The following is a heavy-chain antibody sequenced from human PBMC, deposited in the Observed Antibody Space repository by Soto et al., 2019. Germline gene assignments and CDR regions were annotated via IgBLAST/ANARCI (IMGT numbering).Heavy chain of an antibody. V-gene: IGHV3-73*02. J-gene: IGHJ4*02. CDR3: ARLDCSGGSCYPYYFEH. CDR2: IRSNGRT. D-gene: IGHD2-15*01. Sequence: EVQLVESGGGLVQPGGSLKLSCATSGFTFSGSAIHWVRQASGKGLEWVGRIRSNGRTAYAASMKGRFTISKDDSRKTSYLQLNSLTTEDTAVYYCARLDCSGGSCYPYYFEHWAREPWSPSPQ. CDR1: GFTFSGSA.